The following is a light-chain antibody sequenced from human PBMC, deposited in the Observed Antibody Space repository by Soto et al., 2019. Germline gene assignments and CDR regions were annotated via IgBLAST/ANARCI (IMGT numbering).Light chain of an antibody. CDR1: QSVSSY. V-gene: IGKV3-11*01. Sequence: EIVLTQSPGTLSLSPGERATLSCRASQSVSSYLAWYHQKPGQAPRLLIYDASTRATGISARFSGSGSGTDFTLTISSLEPEDFAVYYWQQRSNWPVTFGQRTKVEVK. CDR3: QQRSNWPVT. J-gene: IGKJ1*01. CDR2: DAS.